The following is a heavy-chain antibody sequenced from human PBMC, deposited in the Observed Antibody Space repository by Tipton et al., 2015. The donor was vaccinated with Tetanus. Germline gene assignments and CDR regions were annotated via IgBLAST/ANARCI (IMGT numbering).Heavy chain of an antibody. Sequence: DASISSSYWSWIRQAPGKGLEWIGDTDSSGKSNSNPSLKSRLVISVDTSKSQFSLRLSSVTAADTALYYCARDNDVSAAIRYFDLWGRGTLVTVSS. V-gene: IGHV4-59*01. D-gene: IGHD5-18*01. J-gene: IGHJ2*01. CDR3: ARDNDVSAAIRYFDL. CDR1: DASISSSY. CDR2: TDSSGKS.